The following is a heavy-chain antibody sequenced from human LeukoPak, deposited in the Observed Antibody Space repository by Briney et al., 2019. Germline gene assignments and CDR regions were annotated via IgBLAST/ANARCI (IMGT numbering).Heavy chain of an antibody. J-gene: IGHJ6*02. CDR3: ARRKTIFGVVYGMDV. CDR1: GYNFTSYG. D-gene: IGHD3-3*01. V-gene: IGHV1-18*01. CDR2: ISAYNGNT. Sequence: GASVKVSCKSSGYNFTSYGINWVRQVPGQGLDWMGCISAYNGNTNYAQKLQGRVTMTTDTSTSTAYMELRSLRSDDTAVYYCARRKTIFGVVYGMDVWGQGTTVTVSS.